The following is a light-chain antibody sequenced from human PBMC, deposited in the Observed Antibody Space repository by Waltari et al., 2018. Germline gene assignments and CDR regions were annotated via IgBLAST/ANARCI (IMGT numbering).Light chain of an antibody. V-gene: IGLV2-8*01. Sequence: QSALTQPPSASGSPGQSVTISCTGTSSDVGGYNSVYWYQQHPGKAPKLMIYEVTKRPSGVPDRFSGSKSGNTASLIVSGLQAEDEADYHCSSYADSDNLVFGGGTKLTVL. CDR1: SSDVGGYNS. J-gene: IGLJ3*02. CDR2: EVT. CDR3: SSYADSDNLV.